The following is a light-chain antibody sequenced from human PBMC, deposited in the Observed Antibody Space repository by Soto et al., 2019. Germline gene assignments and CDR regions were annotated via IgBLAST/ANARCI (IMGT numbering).Light chain of an antibody. CDR1: QGISTW. J-gene: IGKJ5*01. CDR2: GAS. Sequence: DIQMTQSPSSLSAYVGDRVTITCRASQGISTWLAWYQQRPGKAPNLLIYGASSLESGVPSRFSGSGSGTSFTLTISSLQPEDFATYYCQQTNSFPFTFGQGTRLEIK. V-gene: IGKV1-12*02. CDR3: QQTNSFPFT.